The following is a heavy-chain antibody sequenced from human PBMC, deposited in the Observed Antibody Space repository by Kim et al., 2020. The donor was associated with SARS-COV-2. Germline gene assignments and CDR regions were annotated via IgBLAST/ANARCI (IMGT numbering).Heavy chain of an antibody. J-gene: IGHJ6*02. Sequence: GGSLRLSCAASGFTFDTYDLHWVRQAPGKSLEWVSSVGSDGDTYYAVSVKGRFTISRQMAKNSFHLQMNSLRAGDTAVYHCARGRMYPAEGPYYYYFMDVWGQGTTVTVSS. D-gene: IGHD2-2*01. CDR2: VGSDGDT. V-gene: IGHV3-13*04. CDR3: ARGRMYPAEGPYYYYFMDV. CDR1: GFTFDTYD.